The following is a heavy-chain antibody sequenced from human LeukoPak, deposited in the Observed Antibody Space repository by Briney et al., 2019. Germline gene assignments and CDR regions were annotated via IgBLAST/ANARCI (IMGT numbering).Heavy chain of an antibody. CDR3: ARVDTAMVTSYYGMDV. V-gene: IGHV4-4*02. CDR1: GGSISSTNW. D-gene: IGHD5-18*01. Sequence: SETLSLTCAVFGGSISSTNWWSWVRQPPGKGLEWIGEIYHSGSSNYNPSLNSRVTISVDKSNNQLSLRLISVTAADTAVYYCARVDTAMVTSYYGMDVWGQGTTVTVSS. J-gene: IGHJ6*02. CDR2: IYHSGSS.